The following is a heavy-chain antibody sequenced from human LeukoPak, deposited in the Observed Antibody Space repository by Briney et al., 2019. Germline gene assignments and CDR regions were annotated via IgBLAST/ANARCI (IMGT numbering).Heavy chain of an antibody. CDR2: VDPNGGGT. D-gene: IGHD3-22*01. V-gene: IGHV1-2*02. CDR3: ARVYYDRAFDM. CDR1: GYTFTVYY. J-gene: IGHJ3*02. Sequence: GASVKVSCKASGYTFTVYYIHWVRQAPGQGLEWMGWVDPNGGGTKYAQKFQGRVTMTRDTSISTAYMELSRLRSDDTAVYYCARVYYDRAFDMWGQGTMVTVSS.